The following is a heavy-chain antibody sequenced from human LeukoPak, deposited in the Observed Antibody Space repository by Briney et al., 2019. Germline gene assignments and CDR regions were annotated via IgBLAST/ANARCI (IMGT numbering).Heavy chain of an antibody. V-gene: IGHV3-23*01. CDR2: VSGGGGST. CDR1: GFTFSSYA. D-gene: IGHD6-13*01. Sequence: GGSLRLSCAASGFTFSSYAMSWVRQAPGKGLEWVSTVSGGGGSTYYADSVKGRFTISRDNSKNTLYLQMNSLRAEDTAVYYCAKGRAIAAVGNFDYWGQGTLVTVSS. J-gene: IGHJ4*02. CDR3: AKGRAIAAVGNFDY.